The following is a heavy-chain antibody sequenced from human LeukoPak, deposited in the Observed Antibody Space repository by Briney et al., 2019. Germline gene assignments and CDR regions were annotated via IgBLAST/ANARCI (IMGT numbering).Heavy chain of an antibody. D-gene: IGHD5-18*01. V-gene: IGHV1-24*01. CDR2: FYPEDGDT. CDR3: ATQDVDPTMGTGGYSDAFDV. CDR1: GYTLAELS. J-gene: IGHJ3*01. Sequence: ASVKVSCKLSGYTLAELSIHWVRQVPGKGLEWMGGFYPEDGDTFFAQKFQGRVTMTEDTSTDTAYMELSSLRYEDTAVYYCATQDVDPTMGTGGYSDAFDVWGQGTLVTVSS.